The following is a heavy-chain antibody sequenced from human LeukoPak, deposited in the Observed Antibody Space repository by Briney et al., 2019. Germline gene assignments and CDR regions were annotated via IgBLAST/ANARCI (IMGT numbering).Heavy chain of an antibody. V-gene: IGHV1-18*01. CDR1: GYTFTSYG. D-gene: IGHD2-15*01. Sequence: ASVKVSCKASGYTFTSYGISWVRQAPGQGLEWMGWISAYNGNTNYAQKLQGRVTMTRNTSISTAYMELSSLRSEDTAVYYCARACSGGSCYPNYYYYYGMDVWGQGTTVTVSS. CDR3: ARACSGGSCYPNYYYYYGMDV. CDR2: ISAYNGNT. J-gene: IGHJ6*02.